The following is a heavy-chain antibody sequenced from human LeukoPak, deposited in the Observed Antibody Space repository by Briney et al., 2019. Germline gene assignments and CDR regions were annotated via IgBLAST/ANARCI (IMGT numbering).Heavy chain of an antibody. V-gene: IGHV4-34*01. D-gene: IGHD7-27*01. CDR2: INHSGST. CDR1: GGSFSGYY. J-gene: IGHJ3*02. Sequence: PSETLSLTCAVYGGSFSGYYWSWIRQPPGKGLEWIGEINHSGSTNCNPSHKSRVTISVDTSKNQFSLKLSSVTAADTAVYYCARESDWGLGRGDAFDIWGQGTMVTVSS. CDR3: ARESDWGLGRGDAFDI.